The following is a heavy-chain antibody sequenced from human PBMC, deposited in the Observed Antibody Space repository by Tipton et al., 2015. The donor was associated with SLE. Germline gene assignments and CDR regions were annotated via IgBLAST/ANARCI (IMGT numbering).Heavy chain of an antibody. CDR1: GGSFSGYY. CDR3: ARYSSSWVDY. V-gene: IGHV4-59*10. D-gene: IGHD6-13*01. Sequence: TLSLTCAVYGGSFSGYYWGWIRQPPGKGLEWIGRIYTSGSTNYNPPLKSRVTISVDTSKNQFSLKLCSVTAADTAVYYCARYSSSWVDYWGQGTLVTVSS. J-gene: IGHJ4*02. CDR2: IYTSGST.